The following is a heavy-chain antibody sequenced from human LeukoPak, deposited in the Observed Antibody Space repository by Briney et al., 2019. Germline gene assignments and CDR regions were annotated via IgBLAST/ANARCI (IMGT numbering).Heavy chain of an antibody. CDR3: AKGIYSSGWSYFDY. D-gene: IGHD6-19*01. Sequence: GGSLRLSYAASGFTFSNSAMSWVRQAPGKGLGWVSTLSGSGITTYYADSVKGRFTISRDNSKNTLYLQMNSLRAEDTAVYYCAKGIYSSGWSYFDYWGHGTLVTVSS. CDR2: LSGSGITT. V-gene: IGHV3-23*01. CDR1: GFTFSNSA. J-gene: IGHJ4*01.